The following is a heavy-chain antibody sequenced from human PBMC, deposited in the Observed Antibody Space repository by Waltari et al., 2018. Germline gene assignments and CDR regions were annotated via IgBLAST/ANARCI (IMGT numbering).Heavy chain of an antibody. CDR2: INHRGSI. D-gene: IGHD6-6*01. Sequence: QVQLQQWGAELLRPSEARSLTCAVYGRSLSGYYWSSIRQPTGKGLEWLGEINHRGSINYNPSLKSRFPISVATSKNEFSLTLCSVPAADTAVYSGAKRLEYSSPRTGWFDPWGQGTLVTVSS. CDR3: AKRLEYSSPRTGWFDP. V-gene: IGHV4-34*01. CDR1: GRSLSGYY. J-gene: IGHJ5*02.